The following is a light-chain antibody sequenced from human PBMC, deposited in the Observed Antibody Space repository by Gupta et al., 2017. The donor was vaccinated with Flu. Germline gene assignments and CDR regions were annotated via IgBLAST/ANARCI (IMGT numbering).Light chain of an antibody. V-gene: IGKV1-5*03. CDR1: QSSDSW. J-gene: IGKJ1*01. CDR2: KAS. Sequence: PATLSAAVGDRATITCRASQSSDSWLAWYQQKPGKAPKLLIYKASNLESGVPSRFSGSGSGTEFTLTISSLQPDDFATYYCQQYRSYPWTFGQGTKVEIQ. CDR3: QQYRSYPWT.